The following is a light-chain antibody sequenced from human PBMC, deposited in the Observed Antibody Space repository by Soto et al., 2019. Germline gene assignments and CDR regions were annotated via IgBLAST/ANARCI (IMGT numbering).Light chain of an antibody. V-gene: IGKV3-20*01. J-gene: IGKJ4*01. CDR2: GAT. CDR3: LPSMSAVP. Sequence: EVELTQDAFALSLSNGYRATLSCMASQSVSSSYLAWYQQTPGQAPRLLIYGATSRATGIPDRFSGSGSGTEFTLTISCLQPDDIANYCSLPSMSAVPFAGGTKVAIK. CDR1: QSVSSSY.